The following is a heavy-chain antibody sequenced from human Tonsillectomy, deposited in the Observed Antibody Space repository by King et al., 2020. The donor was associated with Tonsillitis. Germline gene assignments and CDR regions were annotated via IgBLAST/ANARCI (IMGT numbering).Heavy chain of an antibody. CDR3: TRHISSILGDAFDI. J-gene: IGHJ3*02. D-gene: IGHD2-2*01. CDR2: IRSKAYGGTT. Sequence: DVQLVESGGGLVQPGRSLRLSCTASGFTFGDYAMSWFRQAPGKGLEWVGFIRSKAYGGTTEYAASVKGRFTISRDDSKSIAYLQMNSLKTEDTAVYYCTRHISSILGDAFDIWGQGTMVTVSS. CDR1: GFTFGDYA. V-gene: IGHV3-49*03.